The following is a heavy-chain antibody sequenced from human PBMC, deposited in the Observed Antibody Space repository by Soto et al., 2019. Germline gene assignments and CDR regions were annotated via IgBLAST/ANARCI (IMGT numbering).Heavy chain of an antibody. D-gene: IGHD3-22*01. Sequence: PGGSLRLSCAASGFTFSDHYMDWVRQAPGKGLEWVSRIKNKDRAYTREYVASVEGRFTISRDDSKNSVYLQMNSLKTEDTAMYYCARARSGYPIDLWGQGTLVTVSS. CDR3: ARARSGYPIDL. CDR2: IKNKDRAYTR. J-gene: IGHJ5*02. CDR1: GFTFSDHY. V-gene: IGHV3-72*01.